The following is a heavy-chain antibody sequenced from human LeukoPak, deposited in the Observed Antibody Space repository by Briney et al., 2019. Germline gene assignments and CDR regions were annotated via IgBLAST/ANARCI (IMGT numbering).Heavy chain of an antibody. V-gene: IGHV4-59*01. CDR3: ARDKDGYFDY. J-gene: IGHJ4*02. CDR2: IYYSGST. Sequence: PSETLSLTCTVSGGSISSYYWSWIRQPPGKGLEWIGYIYYSGSTNYNPSLKSRVTISVDTSKNQFSLKLSSVTAADTAVYYCARDKDGYFDYWGLGTLVTVSS. CDR1: GGSISSYY.